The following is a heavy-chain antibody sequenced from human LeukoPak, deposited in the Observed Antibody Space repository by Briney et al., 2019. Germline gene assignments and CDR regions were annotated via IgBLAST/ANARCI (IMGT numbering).Heavy chain of an antibody. CDR2: ISGSGGST. D-gene: IGHD2-2*01. J-gene: IGHJ4*02. CDR1: GFIFGNHA. Sequence: GGSLRLSCAASGFIFGNHAMSWVRQAPGKGLEWVSTISGSGGSTYYADSVKGRFTISRDNSKDTLYLQVNSLRAEDTAIYNCAKEGGYCSSSSCSDYFDYWGQGSLVTVSS. V-gene: IGHV3-23*01. CDR3: AKEGGYCSSSSCSDYFDY.